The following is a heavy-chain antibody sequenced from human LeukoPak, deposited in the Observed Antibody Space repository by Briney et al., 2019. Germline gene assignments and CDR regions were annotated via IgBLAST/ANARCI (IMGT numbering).Heavy chain of an antibody. J-gene: IGHJ4*02. CDR2: IDSDESRT. D-gene: IGHD3-22*01. CDR1: GFTFSSYW. CDR3: ARGRPYYYDSSGYYSDFDY. Sequence: GGSLRLSCAASGFTFSSYWMHWVRQAPGKRLVWVSRIDSDESRTNYADSVRGRFTISRDNAKNTLYLQMNSLRAEDTAVYYCARGRPYYYDSSGYYSDFDYWGQGILVTVSS. V-gene: IGHV3-74*01.